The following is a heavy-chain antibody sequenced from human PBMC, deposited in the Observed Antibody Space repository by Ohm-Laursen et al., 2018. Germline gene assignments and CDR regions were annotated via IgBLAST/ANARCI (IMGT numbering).Heavy chain of an antibody. D-gene: IGHD5-18*01. V-gene: IGHV1-18*01. J-gene: IGHJ6*02. CDR1: GYTFTDFG. CDR3: AKAKRPGYSYGTLYYYYYGMDV. CDR2: ISAYNGNT. Sequence: SVKVSCKSSGYTFTDFGISWVRQAPGQGLEWMGWISAYNGNTNYAQKFQGRVTMTRNTSISTAYMELSSLRSEDTAVYYCAKAKRPGYSYGTLYYYYYGMDVWGQGTTVTVSS.